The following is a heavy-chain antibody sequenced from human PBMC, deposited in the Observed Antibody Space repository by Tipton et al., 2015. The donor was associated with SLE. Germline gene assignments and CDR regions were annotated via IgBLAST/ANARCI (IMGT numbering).Heavy chain of an antibody. V-gene: IGHV4-59*12. CDR3: SILGITMVRGVSYGMDV. D-gene: IGHD3-10*01. Sequence: TLSLTCTVSGGSISSYYWSWIRQPPGKGLEWIGYIYYSGSTYYNPSLKSRVAISVDTSKNQFSLKLSSVTAADTAVYYCSILGITMVRGVSYGMDVWGQGTTVTVSS. J-gene: IGHJ6*02. CDR1: GGSISSYY. CDR2: IYYSGST.